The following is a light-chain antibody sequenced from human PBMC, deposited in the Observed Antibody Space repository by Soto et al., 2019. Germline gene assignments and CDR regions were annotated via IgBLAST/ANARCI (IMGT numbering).Light chain of an antibody. CDR1: QSVSSR. CDR3: HQYNNFWT. J-gene: IGKJ1*01. V-gene: IGKV3-15*01. Sequence: EIVMTQSPATLSVSPGERVTLSCRASQSVSSRLAWYHQKPGQSPRLLIYGASTRATGIPAGSSGSGSGTEFTLTISSLQSEDFGLYYCHQYNNFWTFGQGTKVDIK. CDR2: GAS.